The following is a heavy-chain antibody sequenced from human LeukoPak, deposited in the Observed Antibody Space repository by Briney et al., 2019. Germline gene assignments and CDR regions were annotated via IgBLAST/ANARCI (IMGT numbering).Heavy chain of an antibody. CDR3: ARDPWGTHAF. CDR2: ISSGSDYI. CDR1: GFSSYS. Sequence: GGSLRLSCAASGFSSYSLNWVRQAPGKGLEWVSSISSGSDYIYYADSVKGRFTISRDNAKNSLYLQMNSLRAEDTAIYYCARDPWGTHAFWGQGTLVTVSS. V-gene: IGHV3-21*01. D-gene: IGHD3-16*01. J-gene: IGHJ4*02.